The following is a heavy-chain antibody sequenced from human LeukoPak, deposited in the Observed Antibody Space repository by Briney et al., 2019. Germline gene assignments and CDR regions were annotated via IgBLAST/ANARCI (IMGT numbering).Heavy chain of an antibody. CDR2: INPKSGGT. CDR3: VRDAIAATGTGG. V-gene: IGHV1-2*02. CDR1: GYTFTDYY. Sequence: ASVKVSCKASGYTFTDYYMHWVRQAPGQGVEWMGWINPKSGGTNYAQNFQGRVTMTRDTSISTAYMELSGLRSDDRAVYYCVRDAIAATGTGGWGQGTLVTVSS. D-gene: IGHD6-13*01. J-gene: IGHJ4*02.